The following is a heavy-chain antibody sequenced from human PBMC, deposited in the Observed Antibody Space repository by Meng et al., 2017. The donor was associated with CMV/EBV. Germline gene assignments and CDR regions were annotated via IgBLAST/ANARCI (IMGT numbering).Heavy chain of an antibody. CDR1: GFTFSDYE. J-gene: IGHJ4*02. V-gene: IGHV3-48*03. CDR2: IDYSGTGV. CDR3: ARAWGIHFDY. D-gene: IGHD3-16*01. Sequence: GESLKISCAGPGFTFSDYEMSRVRQAPGKGLEWVSNIDYSGTGVYYADSMRGRFTVSRDNARNSLYLQLNSLRAEDTAVYYCARAWGIHFDYWGQGVVVTVSS.